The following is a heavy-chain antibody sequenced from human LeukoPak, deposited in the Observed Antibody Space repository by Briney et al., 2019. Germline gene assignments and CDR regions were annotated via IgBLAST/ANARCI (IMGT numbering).Heavy chain of an antibody. J-gene: IGHJ4*02. CDR2: INHSGST. D-gene: IGHD4-17*01. V-gene: IGHV4-34*01. CDR1: GGSFSGYY. CDR3: ARLVNYGDCEAQTVTTGCWIAFDY. Sequence: SETLSLTCAVYGGSFSGYYWSWIRQPPGKGLEWIGEINHSGSTNCNPSLKSRVTISVDTSKNQFSLKLSSVTAADTAVYYCARLVNYGDCEAQTVTTGCWIAFDYWGQGTLVAVSS.